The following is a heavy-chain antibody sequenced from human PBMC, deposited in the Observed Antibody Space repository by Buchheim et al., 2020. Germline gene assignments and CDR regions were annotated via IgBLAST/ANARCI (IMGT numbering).Heavy chain of an antibody. J-gene: IGHJ4*02. CDR2: IYFTGYT. CDR1: GGSISINNYY. Sequence: QLQLQELGPGLVKPSETLSLTCTVSGGSISINNYYWGWVRQPPGKGLEWIGSIYFTGYTHYNPSLKSRLTISVDTSMNHFSLKLSSVTAADTAVYYCARHVGDSGYGRYCDYWGQGTL. V-gene: IGHV4-39*01. D-gene: IGHD5-12*01. CDR3: ARHVGDSGYGRYCDY.